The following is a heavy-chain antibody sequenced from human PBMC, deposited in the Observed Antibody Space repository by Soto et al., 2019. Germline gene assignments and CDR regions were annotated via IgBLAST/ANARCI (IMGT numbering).Heavy chain of an antibody. CDR1: GFTFGSHG. CDR3: AKDLRTTISDYGMDV. J-gene: IGHJ6*02. CDR2: ISYDETNE. V-gene: IGHV3-30*18. Sequence: SLRLSCVASGFTFGSHGMHWVRQAPGKGLEWVAVISYDETNEHYVDSVKGRFTISRDNSKSILDLQMNRLRPQDTAVYKCAKDLRTTISDYGMDVWGQGTTVTVS.